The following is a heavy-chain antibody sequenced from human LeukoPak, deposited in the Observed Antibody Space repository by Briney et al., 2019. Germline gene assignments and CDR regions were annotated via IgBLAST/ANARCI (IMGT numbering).Heavy chain of an antibody. J-gene: IGHJ4*02. Sequence: GGSLRLSCAASGFIVSSNYMTWVRQAPGKGLEWVSSISSSSSYIYYADSVKGRFTISRDNSKNTLYLQMNSLRAEDTAVYYCARGSSYSSGWYYFDYWGQGTLVTVSS. CDR2: ISSSSSYI. CDR1: GFIVSSNY. CDR3: ARGSSYSSGWYYFDY. V-gene: IGHV3-21*01. D-gene: IGHD6-19*01.